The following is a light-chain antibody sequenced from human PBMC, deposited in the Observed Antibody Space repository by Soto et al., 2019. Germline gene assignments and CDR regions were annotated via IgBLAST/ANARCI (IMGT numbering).Light chain of an antibody. CDR1: QSVSTNY. V-gene: IGKV3D-20*01. CDR2: DAS. CDR3: QKYGNTPLE. J-gene: IGKJ4*02. Sequence: VVTQSPATLSLSPGERATISCGASQSVSTNYLAWYQQKPGLAPRLLIYDASSRATGIPDRFSGSGSGTDFTLTISRLESEDFVVYYCQKYGNTPLEFGGGTKVDIK.